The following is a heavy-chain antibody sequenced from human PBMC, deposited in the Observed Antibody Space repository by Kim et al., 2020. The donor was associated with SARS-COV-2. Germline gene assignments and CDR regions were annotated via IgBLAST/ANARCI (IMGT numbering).Heavy chain of an antibody. CDR2: IYHSGST. Sequence: SETLSLTCAVSGGSISSSNWWSWVRQPPGKGLEWIGEIYHSGSTNYNPSLKSRVTISVDKSKNQFSLKLSSVTAADMAVYYCARDRGRRYLLHAFDIWGQGTMVTVYS. J-gene: IGHJ3*02. CDR1: GGSISSSNW. V-gene: IGHV4-4*02. D-gene: IGHD1-26*01. CDR3: ARDRGRRYLLHAFDI.